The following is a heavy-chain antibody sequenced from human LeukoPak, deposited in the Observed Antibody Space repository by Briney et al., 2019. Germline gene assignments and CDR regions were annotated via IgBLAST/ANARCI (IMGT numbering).Heavy chain of an antibody. CDR3: AKDRDGGSTTTAKGFDY. V-gene: IGHV3-23*01. CDR2: ISTSGGRS. Sequence: GGSLRLSCAASGFIFSNYGMSWVRQAPGKGLEWVSGISTSGGRSYYAGSVKGRFTISRDNSKNTLYLQMNSLRVEDSAIYYCAKDRDGGSTTTAKGFDYWAQGTLVTVSS. D-gene: IGHD2/OR15-2a*01. CDR1: GFIFSNYG. J-gene: IGHJ4*02.